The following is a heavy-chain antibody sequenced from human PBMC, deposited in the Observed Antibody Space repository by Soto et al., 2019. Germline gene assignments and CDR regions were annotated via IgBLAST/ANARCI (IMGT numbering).Heavy chain of an antibody. Sequence: ASVKVSCKASGYTFTSYGISWVRQAPGQGLEWMGWISAYNGNTNYAQKLQGRVTMTTDTSTSTAYMELRSLRSDDTAVYYCTRDFRDPTSFDYWGQGTLVTVSS. CDR1: GYTFTSYG. CDR3: TRDFRDPTSFDY. CDR2: ISAYNGNT. V-gene: IGHV1-18*01. J-gene: IGHJ4*02.